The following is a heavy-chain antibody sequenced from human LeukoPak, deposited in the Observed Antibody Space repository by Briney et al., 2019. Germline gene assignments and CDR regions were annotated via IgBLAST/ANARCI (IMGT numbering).Heavy chain of an antibody. CDR3: VKAYYYGSGSPHAFDI. V-gene: IGHV3-64D*06. CDR2: ISSNGGST. CDR1: GFTFSSYA. J-gene: IGHJ3*02. D-gene: IGHD3-10*01. Sequence: GGSLRLSCSASGFTFSSYAMHWVRQAPGKGLEYVSAISSNGGSTYYADSVKGRFTISRDNSKNTLYLQMSSLRAEDTAVYYCVKAYYYGSGSPHAFDIWGQGTMVTVSS.